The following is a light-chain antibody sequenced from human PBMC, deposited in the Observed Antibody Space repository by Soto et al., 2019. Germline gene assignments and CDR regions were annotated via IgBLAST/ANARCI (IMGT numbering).Light chain of an antibody. V-gene: IGKV3-15*01. J-gene: IGKJ5*01. Sequence: EIVMTQSPDTLSVSPGERASLSCRASQSVSSNLAWYQQNPGQAPRLLIYGASSRATGIPVRFSGSGSGTEFTLTISSLQSEDFAVYYCQQYNNWPLTFGQGTRLEIK. CDR1: QSVSSN. CDR3: QQYNNWPLT. CDR2: GAS.